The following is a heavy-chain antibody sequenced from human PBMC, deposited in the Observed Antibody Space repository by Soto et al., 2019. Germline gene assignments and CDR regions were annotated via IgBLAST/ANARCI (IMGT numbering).Heavy chain of an antibody. CDR3: ARSVFP. CDR1: GGSISTGGYY. V-gene: IGHV4-31*03. Sequence: QVQLQESGPGLVKPSQTLSLTCTVSGGSISTGGYYWNWIRQHPGKGLEWIGYFYYSGSTYYNPSLKRRFTISVNTSKNQFSLKLSSVTAADTAVYYCARSVFPWGQGTLVTVSS. J-gene: IGHJ5*02. CDR2: FYYSGST.